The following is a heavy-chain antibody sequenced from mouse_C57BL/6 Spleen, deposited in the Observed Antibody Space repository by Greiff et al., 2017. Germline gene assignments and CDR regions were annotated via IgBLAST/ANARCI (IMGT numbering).Heavy chain of an antibody. J-gene: IGHJ4*01. CDR3: VVGYDGYSMDY. D-gene: IGHD2-3*01. V-gene: IGHV10-1*01. CDR2: IRSKSNNYAT. Sequence: EVKLVESGGGLVQPKGSLKLSCAASGFSFNTYAMNWVRQAPGKGLEWVARIRSKSNNYATYYADSVKDRFTISRDDSESMLYLQMINLKTEDTALYYCVVGYDGYSMDYWGQGTSVTVSS. CDR1: GFSFNTYA.